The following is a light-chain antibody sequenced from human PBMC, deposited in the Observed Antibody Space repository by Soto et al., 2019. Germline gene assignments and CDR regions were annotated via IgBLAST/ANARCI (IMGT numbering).Light chain of an antibody. CDR2: AAS. Sequence: DIQMTQSPSTLSASVGDRVTITCGASQSISSCFAWYQQKTGKAPKLLIYAASSLQSGVPSRLSGSGSGKDFTLTISSLQTEDFATYYCQQYDNFPRAINFGQGTRLEVK. J-gene: IGKJ5*01. V-gene: IGKV1-5*01. CDR1: QSISSC. CDR3: QQYDNFPRAIN.